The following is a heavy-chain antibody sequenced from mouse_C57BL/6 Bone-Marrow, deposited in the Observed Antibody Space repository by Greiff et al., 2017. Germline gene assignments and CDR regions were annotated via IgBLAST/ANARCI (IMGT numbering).Heavy chain of an antibody. V-gene: IGHV1-55*01. J-gene: IGHJ3*01. CDR3: ARVKSYYYGSSYWFAY. Sequence: QVQLQQPGAELVKPGASVKMSCKASGYTFTSYWITWVKQRPGQGLEWIGDIYPGSGSTNYNEKFKSKATLTVDTSSSTAYMQLSSLTSEDSAVYYGARVKSYYYGSSYWFAYWGQGTLVTVSA. CDR1: GYTFTSYW. CDR2: IYPGSGST. D-gene: IGHD1-1*01.